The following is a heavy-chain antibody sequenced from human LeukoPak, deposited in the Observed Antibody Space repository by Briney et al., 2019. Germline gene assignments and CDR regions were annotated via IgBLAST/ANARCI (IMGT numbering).Heavy chain of an antibody. CDR3: AREKYYDSSGYYADY. J-gene: IGHJ4*02. CDR1: GYTFTSYG. CDR2: ISAYNGNT. D-gene: IGHD3-22*01. V-gene: IGHV1-18*01. Sequence: ASVKVSCKASGYTFTSYGISWVRQAPGQGLEWMGWISAYNGNTNYAQKLQGRVTMTTDTSTATAYMELRSLSSDDTAVYYCAREKYYDSSGYYADYWGQGTLVTVSS.